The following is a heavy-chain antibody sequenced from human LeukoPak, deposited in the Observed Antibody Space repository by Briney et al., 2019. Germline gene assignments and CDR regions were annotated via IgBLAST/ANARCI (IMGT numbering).Heavy chain of an antibody. J-gene: IGHJ4*02. CDR2: ISSSSSYI. CDR1: GFTFSSDS. V-gene: IGHV3-21*01. Sequence: GGSLRLSCAASGFTFSSDSMNWVRQAPGKGLEWVSSISSSSSYIYYADSVKGRFTISRDNAKNSLYLQMNSLRAEDTAVYYCARDVRRDGYNCFDYWGQGTLVTVSS. CDR3: ARDVRRDGYNCFDY. D-gene: IGHD5-24*01.